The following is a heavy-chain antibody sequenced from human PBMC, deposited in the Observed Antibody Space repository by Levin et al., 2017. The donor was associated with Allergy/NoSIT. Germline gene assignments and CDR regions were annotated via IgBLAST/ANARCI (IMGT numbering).Heavy chain of an antibody. CDR2: ISWNSDYI. Sequence: GGSLRLSCAASGFTFDDYAMHWVRQAPGKGLEWVSAISWNSDYIGYADSVKGRFTISRDNAKNSLYLQMNSLRAEDTALYYCAKVNSGWFDFDYWGQGTLVTVSS. CDR1: GFTFDDYA. J-gene: IGHJ4*02. V-gene: IGHV3-9*01. CDR3: AKVNSGWFDFDY. D-gene: IGHD6-19*01.